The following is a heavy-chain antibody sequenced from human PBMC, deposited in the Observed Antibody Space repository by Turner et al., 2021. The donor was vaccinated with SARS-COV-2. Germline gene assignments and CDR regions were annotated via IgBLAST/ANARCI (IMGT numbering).Heavy chain of an antibody. CDR1: GSSLTSSSYY. CDR3: ARLPVGYYGSGSYYHYGMDV. CDR2: IYYSGGT. J-gene: IGHJ6*02. V-gene: IGHV4-39*01. D-gene: IGHD3-10*01. Sequence: QLQLQESGPGLLKPSETLSLPCTVSGSSLTSSSYYWGWIRQPPGKGLEWIGSIYYSGGTYYTPSLKSRVTISVDTSKNQFSLKLSSVTAADTAVYYCARLPVGYYGSGSYYHYGMDVWGQGTTVTVSS.